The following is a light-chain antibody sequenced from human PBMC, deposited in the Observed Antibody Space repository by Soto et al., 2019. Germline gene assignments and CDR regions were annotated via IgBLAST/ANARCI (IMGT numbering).Light chain of an antibody. V-gene: IGLV2-11*01. CDR2: DVI. CDR3: CSYAGTYVV. CDR1: SSDVGGYNY. Sequence: QSALTQPRSVSGSPGQSVTISCTGTSSDVGGYNYVSWYLQHPGKAPKLMIYDVIKRPSGVPDRFSGSKSGNTASLTISGIQAEDEADYYCCSYAGTYVVFGGGTKLTVL. J-gene: IGLJ2*01.